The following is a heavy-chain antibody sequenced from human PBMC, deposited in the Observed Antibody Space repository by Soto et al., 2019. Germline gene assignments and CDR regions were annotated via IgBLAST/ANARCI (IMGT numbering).Heavy chain of an antibody. V-gene: IGHV4-59*01. Sequence: PSENLSLTCTVSGGSISSYYWSWIRQPPGKGLEWIGYIYYSGSTNYNPSLKSRVTISVDTSKNQFSLKLSSVTAADTAVYYCARDRSYYGSGSYYYYYYGMDVWGQGTTVTVSS. D-gene: IGHD3-10*01. J-gene: IGHJ6*02. CDR2: IYYSGST. CDR3: ARDRSYYGSGSYYYYYYGMDV. CDR1: GGSISSYY.